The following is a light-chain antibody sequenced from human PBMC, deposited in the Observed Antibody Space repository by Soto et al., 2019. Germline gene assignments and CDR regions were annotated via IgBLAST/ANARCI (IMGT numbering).Light chain of an antibody. V-gene: IGKV3-15*01. Sequence: ETVMTQSPATLSVSPGERATLSCRASQSVSSILAWYQQTPGQAPRLLIFAASTRATGIPARFSGSGSGTEFTLTISSLQSEDFAVYYCQQSNDWPRTFGQGTNLQIK. CDR3: QQSNDWPRT. CDR2: AAS. CDR1: QSVSSI. J-gene: IGKJ2*01.